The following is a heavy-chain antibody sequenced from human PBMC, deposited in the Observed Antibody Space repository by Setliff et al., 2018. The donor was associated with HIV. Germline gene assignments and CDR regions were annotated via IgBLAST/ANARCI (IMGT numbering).Heavy chain of an antibody. CDR1: GGSISIYY. CDR2: ISAGGYT. V-gene: IGHV4-4*07. D-gene: IGHD3-3*01. Sequence: PSETLSLTCTVSGGSISIYYWSWIRQLPGEGLEWIGRISAGGYTYYNPSLQSRVTMSVDMSENQFSLKLSSVTAADTAIYYCARDRSGTSYAGDDAFDIWGQGTMVTV. J-gene: IGHJ3*02. CDR3: ARDRSGTSYAGDDAFDI.